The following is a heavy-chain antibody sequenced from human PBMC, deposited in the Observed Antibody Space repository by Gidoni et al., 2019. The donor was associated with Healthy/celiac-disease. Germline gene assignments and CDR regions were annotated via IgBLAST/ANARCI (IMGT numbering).Heavy chain of an antibody. J-gene: IGHJ4*02. CDR1: GFTFSSYA. CDR2: ISSNGGST. Sequence: EVQLVESGGGLVQPGGSLRLSCAASGFTFSSYAMHWVRQAPGKGLEYVSAISSNGGSTYYANSVKGRFTISRDNSKNTLYLQMGSLRAEDMAVYYCARLPYCSSTSCKDTSDYWGQGTLVTVSS. CDR3: ARLPYCSSTSCKDTSDY. D-gene: IGHD2-2*01. V-gene: IGHV3-64*01.